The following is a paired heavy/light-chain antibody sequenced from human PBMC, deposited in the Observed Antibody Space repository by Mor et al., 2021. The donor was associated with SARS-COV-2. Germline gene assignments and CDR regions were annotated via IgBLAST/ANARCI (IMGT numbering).Light chain of an antibody. V-gene: IGKV3-11*01. CDR2: DAS. CDR3: HQRSNWPLT. Sequence: EIMLTQSPATLSLSPGERATLPCRASQSVSSYLAWYQQKPGQAPRLLIYDASNRATGIPARFSGSGSGTDFTLTISSLEPEDFAVYYCHQRSNWPLTFGGGTKIQI. J-gene: IGKJ4*01. CDR1: QSVSSY.
Heavy chain of an antibody. CDR3: TIGGYDFWSGYYSGLVYYSMDV. Sequence: EVQLVESGGGLVKPGGSLRLSCVASGFTFNNAWMSWVRQAPGKGLEWIGRIKTKSDGGTTDYTAPVKGRFTISRDDSKDTLYLQMNSLKTEDTAVYYCTIGGYDFWSGYYSGLVYYSMDVWGQGTTVTVSS. J-gene: IGHJ6*02. V-gene: IGHV3-15*01. CDR2: IKTKSDGGTT. D-gene: IGHD3-3*01. CDR1: GFTFNNAW.